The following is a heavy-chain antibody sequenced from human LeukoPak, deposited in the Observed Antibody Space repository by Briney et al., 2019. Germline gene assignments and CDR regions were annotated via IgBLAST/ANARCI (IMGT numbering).Heavy chain of an antibody. Sequence: ASVTVSCTASGYTFTNYYMHWVRQAPGQGLEWMGIINPSGGSTTYAQKFQGRVTMTRDTSTSTVSMELSSLRFEDTAVYYCATKSSGKYYFDYWGQGTLVTVSS. D-gene: IGHD1-26*01. V-gene: IGHV1-46*01. CDR3: ATKSSGKYYFDY. CDR2: INPSGGST. CDR1: GYTFTNYY. J-gene: IGHJ4*02.